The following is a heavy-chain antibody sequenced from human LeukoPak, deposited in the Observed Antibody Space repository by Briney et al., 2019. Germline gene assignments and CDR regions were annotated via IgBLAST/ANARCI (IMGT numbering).Heavy chain of an antibody. J-gene: IGHJ6*03. CDR1: GFTFSFYA. CDR3: AKEQGSDYFYYLDV. V-gene: IGHV3-23*01. Sequence: GGSLRLSCAASGFTFSFYAMSWVRQAPGKGLEWLSAISGSGATTYYADSVQGRFTISRDNSKKTVYLLMDGLRADDTAVYYCAKEQGSDYFYYLDVWGKGTTVTVSS. CDR2: ISGSGATT. D-gene: IGHD2-15*01.